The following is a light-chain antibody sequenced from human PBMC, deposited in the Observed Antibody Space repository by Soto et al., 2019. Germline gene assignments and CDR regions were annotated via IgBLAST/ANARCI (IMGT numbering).Light chain of an antibody. J-gene: IGKJ2*01. CDR1: QSVGRN. CDR3: QQYSNWPYT. Sequence: EIVMTQSPVALSVSPGESAALSCRASQSVGRNFAWYQQRPGQAPRVLIYGTSIRATGVPARFSGSGSGTDFTLTISSLQSEDFAVYYCQQYSNWPYTFGQGTRLEIK. CDR2: GTS. V-gene: IGKV3-15*01.